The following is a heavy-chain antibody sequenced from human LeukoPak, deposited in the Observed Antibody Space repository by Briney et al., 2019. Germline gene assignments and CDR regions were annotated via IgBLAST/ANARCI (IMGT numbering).Heavy chain of an antibody. CDR3: AKGRLERVVGATTADY. J-gene: IGHJ4*02. Sequence: GGSLRLSCAASGFTFSSYAMSWVRQAPGKGLERVSAISGSGGSTYYADSVKGRFTISRDNSKNTLYLQMNSLRAEDTAVYYCAKGRLERVVGATTADYWGQGTLVTVSS. D-gene: IGHD1-26*01. CDR1: GFTFSSYA. V-gene: IGHV3-23*01. CDR2: ISGSGGST.